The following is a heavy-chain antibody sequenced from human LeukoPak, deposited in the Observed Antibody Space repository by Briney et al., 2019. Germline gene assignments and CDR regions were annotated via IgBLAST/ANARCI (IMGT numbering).Heavy chain of an antibody. V-gene: IGHV4-59*01. J-gene: IGHJ2*01. CDR2: IYNSGTT. CDR3: ARDKGPYWYFDV. CDR1: GGSISTSY. Sequence: SETLSLTCTVSGGSISTSYWNRIRQPPGKGLEWIGNIYNSGTTDYNASLKSRVTISLDTSKNQISLRLSSVTAADTAVYFCARDKGPYWYFDVWGRGTLVTVSS.